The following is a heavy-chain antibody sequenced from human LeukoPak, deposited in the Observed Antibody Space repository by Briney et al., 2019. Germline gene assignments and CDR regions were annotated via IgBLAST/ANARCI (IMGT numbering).Heavy chain of an antibody. CDR3: VRDNYGGMLDF. J-gene: IGHJ4*02. CDR2: VLYDGSNK. D-gene: IGHD2-21*01. Sequence: GGSLRLSCAASGFTFTRNTMHWVRQAPGRGLEWVAVVLYDGSNKYYADSVKGRFTLSRDNSKNTLSLQMNTLRADDTAVYYCVRDNYGGMLDFWGRGTLVTVSS. CDR1: GFTFTRNT. V-gene: IGHV3-30*04.